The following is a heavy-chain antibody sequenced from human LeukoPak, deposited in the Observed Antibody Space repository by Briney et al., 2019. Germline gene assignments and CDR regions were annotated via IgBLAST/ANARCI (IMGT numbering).Heavy chain of an antibody. CDR1: GFTFSSYG. D-gene: IGHD1-26*01. Sequence: GGSLRLSCAASGFTFSSYGVSWVRQAPGKGLEWVANIKKDGSEKYYVDSVKGRFTISRDNAKNSLYLQMNSLRAEDTAVYYCARRRYSGSSQHFDYWGQGTLVTVSS. V-gene: IGHV3-7*01. CDR2: IKKDGSEK. J-gene: IGHJ4*02. CDR3: ARRRYSGSSQHFDY.